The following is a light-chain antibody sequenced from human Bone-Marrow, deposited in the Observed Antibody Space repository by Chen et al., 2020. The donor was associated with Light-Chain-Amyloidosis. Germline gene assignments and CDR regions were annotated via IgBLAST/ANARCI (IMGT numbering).Light chain of an antibody. J-gene: IGLJ3*02. CDR3: QVWDRSSDRPV. Sequence: SYVLTQPSSVSVAPGQTATIACGGNNIGSTSVHWYQQRPGQAPLLVVYDDSGRPSGIPERLSGSNSGNTATLTISRVEAGDEADYDCQVWDRSSDRPVFGGGTKLTVL. CDR1: NIGSTS. V-gene: IGLV3-21*02. CDR2: DDS.